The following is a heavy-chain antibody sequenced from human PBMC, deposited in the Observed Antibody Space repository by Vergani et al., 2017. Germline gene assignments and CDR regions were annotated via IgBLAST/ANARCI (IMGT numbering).Heavy chain of an antibody. CDR3: AREREENWFDP. J-gene: IGHJ5*02. V-gene: IGHV4-59*01. Sequence: QVQLQESGPGLVKPSETLSLTCTVSGGSISSYYWSWIRQPPGKGLEWIGYIYYSGSTNYNPSLKSRVTISVDTSKNQFSLKLSFVTAADTAVYYCAREREENWFDPWGQGTLVTVSS. CDR1: GGSISSYY. CDR2: IYYSGST.